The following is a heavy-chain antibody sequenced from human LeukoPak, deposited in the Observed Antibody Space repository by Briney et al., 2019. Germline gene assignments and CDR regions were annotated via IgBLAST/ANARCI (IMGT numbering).Heavy chain of an antibody. V-gene: IGHV3-23*01. CDR3: AKSYSSSWSPFFDY. J-gene: IGHJ4*02. Sequence: GGSLSLSCAASGHTLSSYAMSWARKSTGKGLEWVSAISGSGGSTYYADSVKGRFTISRDNSKNTLYLQMNSLRAEDTAVYYCAKSYSSSWSPFFDYWGQGTLVTVSS. CDR1: GHTLSSYA. D-gene: IGHD6-13*01. CDR2: ISGSGGST.